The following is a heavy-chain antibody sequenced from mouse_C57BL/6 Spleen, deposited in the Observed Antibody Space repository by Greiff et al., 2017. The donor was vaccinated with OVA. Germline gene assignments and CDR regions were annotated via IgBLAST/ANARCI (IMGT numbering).Heavy chain of an antibody. J-gene: IGHJ3*01. V-gene: IGHV5-9*01. D-gene: IGHD1-1*01. CDR1: GFTFSSYT. CDR2: ISGGGGNT. CDR3: ARNYYGSSPWFAY. Sequence: EVQGVESGGGLVKPGGSLKLSCAASGFTFSSYTMSWVRQTPEKRLEWVATISGGGGNTYYPDSVKGRFTISRDNAKNTLYLQMSSLRSEDTALYYCARNYYGSSPWFAYWGQGTLVTVSA.